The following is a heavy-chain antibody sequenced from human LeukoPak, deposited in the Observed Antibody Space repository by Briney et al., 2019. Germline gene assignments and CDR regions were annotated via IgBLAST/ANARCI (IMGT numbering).Heavy chain of an antibody. Sequence: ASVKVSCKASGYTFTGYYMHWVRQAPGQGLEWMGRIIPILGIANYAQKFQGRVTITADESTSTAYMELGSLRSEDTAVYYCARGHTSSWAKGDYWGQGTLVTVSS. CDR2: IIPILGIA. V-gene: IGHV1-69*04. D-gene: IGHD6-13*01. J-gene: IGHJ4*02. CDR3: ARGHTSSWAKGDY. CDR1: GYTFTGYY.